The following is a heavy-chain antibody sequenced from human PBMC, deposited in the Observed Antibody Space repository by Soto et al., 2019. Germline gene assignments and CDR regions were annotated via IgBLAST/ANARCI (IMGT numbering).Heavy chain of an antibody. V-gene: IGHV4-4*02. CDR1: SGSISNRNW. D-gene: IGHD3-3*01. J-gene: IGHJ4*02. Sequence: QVQLQESGPGLVKPSGTLSLTCAVPSGSISNRNWWRWVRQPPGKGLEWIGEIYQTVTTNYNPSLKSRVTISVDKSKNQFSLILRSVTAADTAVYYCAIYDVWSGYYLFDHWGQGTPVTVSS. CDR2: IYQTVTT. CDR3: AIYDVWSGYYLFDH.